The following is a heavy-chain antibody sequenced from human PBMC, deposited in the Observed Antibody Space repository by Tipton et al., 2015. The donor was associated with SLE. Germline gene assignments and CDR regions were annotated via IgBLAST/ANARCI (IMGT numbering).Heavy chain of an antibody. CDR2: ISSSSSYT. CDR1: GFTFSSYS. Sequence: GSLRLSCAASGFTFSSYSMNCVRQAPGKGLEWVSSISSSSSYTYYADSVKGRFTISRDNAKNSLYLQMNTLRAEDTAVYYCARVVTGGAVDICGQGTMVTVSS. D-gene: IGHD7-27*01. V-gene: IGHV3-21*03. J-gene: IGHJ3*02. CDR3: ARVVTGGAVDI.